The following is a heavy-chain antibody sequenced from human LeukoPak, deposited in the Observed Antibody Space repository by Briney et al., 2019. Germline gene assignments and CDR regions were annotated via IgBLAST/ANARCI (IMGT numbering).Heavy chain of an antibody. CDR2: MNPNSGNT. CDR1: GYTFTSYD. CDR3: ARELNHYYDSSGYSSDY. J-gene: IGHJ4*02. Sequence: ASVKVSCKASGYTFTSYDINWVRQATGQGLEWMGWMNPNSGNTGYAQKIQGRVTMTRNTSISTAYMELSSLRSEDTAVYYCARELNHYYDSSGYSSDYWGQGTLVTVSS. V-gene: IGHV1-8*01. D-gene: IGHD3-22*01.